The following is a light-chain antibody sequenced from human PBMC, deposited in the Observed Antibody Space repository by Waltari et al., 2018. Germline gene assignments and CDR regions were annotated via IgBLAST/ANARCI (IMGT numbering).Light chain of an antibody. J-gene: IGLJ3*02. Sequence: QPVLTQPPSMSGAPGQKVTIPCTGGSSNFGAGYDVQWYQQFPGTAPKLLIFGNTNRPAGVPGRFPGSRSGTSASLAIAGLQSEDEAVYYCQSFDSSLSASVFGIGTKLTVL. V-gene: IGLV1-40*01. CDR3: QSFDSSLSASV. CDR1: SSNFGAGYD. CDR2: GNT.